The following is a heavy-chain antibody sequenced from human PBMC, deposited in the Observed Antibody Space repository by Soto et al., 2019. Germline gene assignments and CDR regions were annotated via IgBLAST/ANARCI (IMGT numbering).Heavy chain of an antibody. CDR3: TRGGSSTWPDNYYNPMDV. J-gene: IGHJ6*02. CDR1: GFTFSDHY. V-gene: IGHV3-72*01. D-gene: IGHD2-2*01. Sequence: TGGSLRLSCTASGFTFSDHYMDWVRQAPGKGLEWVGRGRNKANSYTTEYAASVKGRFIISRDDSKNSLYLQINSLKSEDTAVYYCTRGGSSTWPDNYYNPMDVWGQGTTVTVSS. CDR2: GRNKANSYTT.